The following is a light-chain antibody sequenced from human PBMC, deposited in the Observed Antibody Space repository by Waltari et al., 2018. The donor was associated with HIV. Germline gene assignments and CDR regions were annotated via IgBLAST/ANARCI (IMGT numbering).Light chain of an antibody. J-gene: IGKJ1*01. CDR2: GAS. V-gene: IGKV3-20*01. CDR1: QSVSSSY. CDR3: QPYGSSWWT. Sequence: EIVLTQSPGTLPLSPGERATLPCRASQSVSSSYLAWYQQKPGQAPRLLTYGASSRATGIPVRFSGSGSGTDFTFTISSLEPEDFAVYYCQPYGSSWWTFGPGPKVEIK.